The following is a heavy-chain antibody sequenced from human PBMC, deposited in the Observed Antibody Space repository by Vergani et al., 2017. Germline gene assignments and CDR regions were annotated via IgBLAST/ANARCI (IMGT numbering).Heavy chain of an antibody. CDR1: GFTFSSYA. J-gene: IGHJ4*02. D-gene: IGHD6-19*01. CDR3: ARSDKQLIAVAGTVLDY. V-gene: IGHV3-23*01. CDR2: ISGSGGST. Sequence: EVQLLESGGGLVQPGGSLRLSCAASGFTFSSYAMSWVRQAPGKGLEWVSAISGSGGSTYYADSVKGRFTISRDNSKNTLYLQMNSLRAEDTAVYYCARSDKQLIAVAGTVLDYWGQGTLVTVSS.